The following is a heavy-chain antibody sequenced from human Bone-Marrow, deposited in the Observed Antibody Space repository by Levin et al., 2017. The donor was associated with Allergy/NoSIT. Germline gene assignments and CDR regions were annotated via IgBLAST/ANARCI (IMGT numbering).Heavy chain of an antibody. Sequence: SETLSLTCTVSGGSISSYYWTWIRQPAGKGLEWIGRILASGSTNYNPSLKSRVTMSVDTYKDQFSLKLSSVSAADTAVYYCVRGGGGAFQFDPWGQGTLVTVSS. CDR2: ILASGST. D-gene: IGHD1-26*01. J-gene: IGHJ5*02. CDR1: GGSISSYY. V-gene: IGHV4-4*07. CDR3: VRGGGGAFQFDP.